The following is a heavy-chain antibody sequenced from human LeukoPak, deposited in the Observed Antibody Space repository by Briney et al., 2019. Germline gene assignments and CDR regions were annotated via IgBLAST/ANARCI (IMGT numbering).Heavy chain of an antibody. Sequence: SETLSLTCAVYGGSFSGYYWSWIRQPPGKGLEWIGEINHSGSTNYNPSLKSRVTISVDTSKNQFSLKLSSVTAADTAVYYCAGVRYYDSSGYYSIHRAPRRAEYFQHWGQGTLVTVSS. J-gene: IGHJ1*01. V-gene: IGHV4-34*01. D-gene: IGHD3-22*01. CDR2: INHSGST. CDR3: AGVRYYDSSGYYSIHRAPRRAEYFQH. CDR1: GGSFSGYY.